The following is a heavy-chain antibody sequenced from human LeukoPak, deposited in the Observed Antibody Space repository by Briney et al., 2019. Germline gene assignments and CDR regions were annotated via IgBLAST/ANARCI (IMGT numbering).Heavy chain of an antibody. V-gene: IGHV1-69*05. D-gene: IGHD4-17*01. J-gene: IGHJ5*02. CDR1: GGTFSSYA. CDR3: ARNDYGNNWFGP. CDR2: IIPIFGTA. Sequence: ASVKVSCKASGGTFSSYAISWVRQAPGQGLEWMGGIIPIFGTANYAQKFQGRVTITTDESTSTAYMELSSLRSEDTAVYYCARNDYGNNWFGPWGQGTLVTVSS.